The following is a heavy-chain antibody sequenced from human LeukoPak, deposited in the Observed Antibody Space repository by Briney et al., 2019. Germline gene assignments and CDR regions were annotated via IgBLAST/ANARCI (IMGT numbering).Heavy chain of an antibody. J-gene: IGHJ4*02. CDR2: IGTAGDT. CDR3: ARGRYGDYFDY. Sequence: GGSLRLSCAASGFTFSSYDMHWVRHATGKGLEWVSAIGTAGDTYYPGSVKGRFTISRENAKNSLYLQMNSLRAGDTAVYYCARGRYGDYFDYWGQGTLVTVSS. D-gene: IGHD4-17*01. CDR1: GFTFSSYD. V-gene: IGHV3-13*01.